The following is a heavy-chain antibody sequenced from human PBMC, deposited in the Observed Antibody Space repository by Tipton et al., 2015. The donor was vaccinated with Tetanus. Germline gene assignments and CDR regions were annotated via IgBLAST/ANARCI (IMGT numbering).Heavy chain of an antibody. CDR1: GYTFTGYY. CDR2: IIPIFGTA. CDR3: ARSHSIAAAGDDRYYFDY. V-gene: IGHV1-69*13. J-gene: IGHJ4*02. Sequence: QSGAEVKKPGASVKVSCKASGYTFTGYYMHWVRQAPGQGLEWMGGIIPIFGTANYAQKFQGRVTITADESTSTAYMELSSLRSEDTAVYYCARSHSIAAAGDDRYYFDYWGQGTLVTVSS. D-gene: IGHD6-13*01.